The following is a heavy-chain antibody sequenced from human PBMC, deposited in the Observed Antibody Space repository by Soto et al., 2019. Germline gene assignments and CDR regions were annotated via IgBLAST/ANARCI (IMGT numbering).Heavy chain of an antibody. CDR3: ARVVAAWLDAFDI. Sequence: GASVKVSCKVSGYTFTSYFMEWVRQAPGQGLEWMGMINPNNGRTSYAQRFQGRVTMTTDTSTSTAYMELRSLRSDDTAVYYCARVVAAWLDAFDIWGQGTMVTVSS. CDR2: INPNNGRT. V-gene: IGHV1-46*01. D-gene: IGHD6-19*01. J-gene: IGHJ3*02. CDR1: GYTFTSYF.